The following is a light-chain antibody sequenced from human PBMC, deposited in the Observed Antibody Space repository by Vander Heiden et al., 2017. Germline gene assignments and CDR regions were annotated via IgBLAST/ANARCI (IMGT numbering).Light chain of an antibody. V-gene: IGKV1-39*01. Sequence: DIQMTQSPSSLSAAVGDGVTITCRASQSISSYLNWYQQKPGKAHKLLIYAASSLQSGVPSWFSGSGSGTDFPLTISSLQPEDFATYYCQQSYSTPHTFGQGTKLEIK. CDR3: QQSYSTPHT. J-gene: IGKJ2*01. CDR1: QSISSY. CDR2: AAS.